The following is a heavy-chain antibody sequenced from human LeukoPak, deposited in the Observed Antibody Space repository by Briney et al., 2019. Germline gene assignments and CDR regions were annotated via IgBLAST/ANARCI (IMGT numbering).Heavy chain of an antibody. V-gene: IGHV4-38-2*02. CDR2: IYRRGTT. D-gene: IGHD1-14*01. CDR1: GYSISSGYY. J-gene: IGHJ4*02. Sequence: SETLSLTCTVSGYSISSGYYWGWIRQPPGKGLEWIGSIYRRGTTYYTPTLKSRVTISVDTSKNQFSLNLSSVTAADTAVYYCARLGVIGRTFDYWGQGTLVTVSS. CDR3: ARLGVIGRTFDY.